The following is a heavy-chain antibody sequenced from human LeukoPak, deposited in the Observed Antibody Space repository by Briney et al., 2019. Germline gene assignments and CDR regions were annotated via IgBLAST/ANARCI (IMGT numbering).Heavy chain of an antibody. CDR2: INSDGSST. CDR3: ARGSDCSGGSCYSYWYFDL. J-gene: IGHJ2*01. Sequence: GGSLRLSCAASAFTFSSYWMHCVRQTPGKGLVRVSRINSDGSSTSYADSVKGRFTISRDNAKNTLYLQMNSLRAEDTAMYYCARGSDCSGGSCYSYWYFDLWGRGTLVTVSS. V-gene: IGHV3-74*01. CDR1: AFTFSSYW. D-gene: IGHD2-15*01.